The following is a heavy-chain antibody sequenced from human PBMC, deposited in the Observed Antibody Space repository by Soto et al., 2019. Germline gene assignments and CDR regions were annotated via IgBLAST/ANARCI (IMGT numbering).Heavy chain of an antibody. CDR1: GGFIDSFY. D-gene: IGHD3-16*01. CDR3: ARAFGSRNWFDP. Sequence: QVQLQESGPGLVKPSATLSLTCNVSGGFIDSFYWSWIRQPPGKGLEWIGYVDYLGSTKYNPSLESRLTISVATSKNQFSLRLNSVTAADTATYYCARAFGSRNWFDPWGQGTLVTVSA. CDR2: VDYLGST. J-gene: IGHJ5*02. V-gene: IGHV4-59*01.